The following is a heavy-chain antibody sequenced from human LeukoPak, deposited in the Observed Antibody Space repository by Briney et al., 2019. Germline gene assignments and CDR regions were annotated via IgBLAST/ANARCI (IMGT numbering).Heavy chain of an antibody. J-gene: IGHJ6*02. D-gene: IGHD6-13*01. Sequence: GRSLRLSCAASGFTFSSYAMHWVRQAPGKGLEWVAVISYDGSNKYYADSVKGRFTISRDNSKNTLYLQMNSLRAEDTAVYYCARVPNSSSWYLARYYSYGMDVWGQGTTVTVSS. CDR2: ISYDGSNK. V-gene: IGHV3-30-3*01. CDR3: ARVPNSSSWYLARYYSYGMDV. CDR1: GFTFSSYA.